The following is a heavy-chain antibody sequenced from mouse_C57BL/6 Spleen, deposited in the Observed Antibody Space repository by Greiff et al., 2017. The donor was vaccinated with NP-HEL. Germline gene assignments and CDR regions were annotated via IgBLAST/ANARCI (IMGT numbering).Heavy chain of an antibody. CDR2: IYPGDGDT. CDR3: ARGQLRGFDY. V-gene: IGHV1-82*01. CDR1: GYAFSSSW. D-gene: IGHD3-2*02. Sequence: QVQLQQSGPELVKPGASVKISCKASGYAFSSSWMNWVKQRPGKGLEWIGRIYPGDGDTNYNGKFKGKATLTADKSSSTAYMQLSSLTSEDSAVYFCARGQLRGFDYWGQGTTLTVSS. J-gene: IGHJ2*01.